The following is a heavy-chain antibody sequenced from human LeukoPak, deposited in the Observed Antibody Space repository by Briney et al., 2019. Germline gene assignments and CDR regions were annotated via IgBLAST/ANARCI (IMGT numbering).Heavy chain of an antibody. J-gene: IGHJ4*02. CDR1: GFSFSGYW. V-gene: IGHV3-7*03. CDR2: IKEDGSEM. D-gene: IGHD6-19*01. Sequence: GGSLRLSCAASGFSFSGYWMTWVRQAPGKGLEWVASIKEDGSEMYYVESVKGRFTISRDNAKNSLYLQMNSLRVEDTAVYYCARDKMAGAVTGSLFDSWGQGTLVTVSS. CDR3: ARDKMAGAVTGSLFDS.